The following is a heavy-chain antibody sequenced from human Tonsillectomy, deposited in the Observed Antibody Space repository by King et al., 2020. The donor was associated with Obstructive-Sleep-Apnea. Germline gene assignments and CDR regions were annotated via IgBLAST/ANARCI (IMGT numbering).Heavy chain of an antibody. J-gene: IGHJ4*02. Sequence: VQLVESGGGLVQPGGSLRLSCVTSGFTFSNYWMGWVRQAPGKGLEWVANIKHDGSWKHYMDSVKCRFTTSRDNAKNSVFLKMNSLRAEDTAVYYCARDPHLGAFWSIDFDQWGQGTLVTVSS. V-gene: IGHV3-7*03. CDR2: IKHDGSWK. CDR1: GFTFSNYW. CDR3: ARDPHLGAFWSIDFDQ. D-gene: IGHD3-3*01.